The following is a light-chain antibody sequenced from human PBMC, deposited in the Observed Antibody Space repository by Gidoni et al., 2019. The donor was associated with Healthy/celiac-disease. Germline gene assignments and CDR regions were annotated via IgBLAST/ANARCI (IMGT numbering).Light chain of an antibody. V-gene: IGLV1-40*01. CDR1: SPNIGAGYD. J-gene: IGLJ3*02. CDR3: QSYDSSLSGWV. CDR2: GNS. Sequence: QSVLTQPPSVSGAPGQRVTISCTGSSPNIGAGYDVHWYQQLPGTAPKLLIYGNSNRPSGVPDRFSVSKSGTSASLAITGLQAEDEADYYCQSYDSSLSGWVFGGGTKLTVL.